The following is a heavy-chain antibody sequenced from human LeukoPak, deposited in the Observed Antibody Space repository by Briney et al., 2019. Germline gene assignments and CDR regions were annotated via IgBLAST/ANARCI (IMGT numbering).Heavy chain of an antibody. J-gene: IGHJ4*02. D-gene: IGHD1-14*01. Sequence: GGSLRLSCAVSGITLSNYGMSWVRQAPGKGLEWVAGISDSGGRTNYADSVKGRFTISRDNPKNTLSLQMNSLRVEDTAVYYCAKEQDNLLLLSHFEYWGQGILVTVSA. CDR3: AKEQDNLLLLSHFEY. V-gene: IGHV3-23*01. CDR1: GITLSNYG. CDR2: ISDSGGRT.